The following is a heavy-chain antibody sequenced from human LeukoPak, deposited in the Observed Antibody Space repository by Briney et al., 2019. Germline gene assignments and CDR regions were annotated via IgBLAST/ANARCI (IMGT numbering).Heavy chain of an antibody. CDR3: AKGWGDYDERGDAFDI. J-gene: IGHJ3*02. V-gene: IGHV3-43*01. CDR2: ISWDGGST. D-gene: IGHD4-17*01. CDR1: GLTFDDYT. Sequence: GGSLRLSCAASGLTFDDYTMHWVRQAPGKGLEWVSLISWDGGSTYYADSVKGRFTISRDNSKNSLYLQMNSLRTEDTALYYCAKGWGDYDERGDAFDIWGQGTMVTVSS.